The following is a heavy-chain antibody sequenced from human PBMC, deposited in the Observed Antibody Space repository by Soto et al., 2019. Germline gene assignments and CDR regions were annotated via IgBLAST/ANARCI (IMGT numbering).Heavy chain of an antibody. CDR2: ISASGGST. CDR1: GFTFSSYA. J-gene: IGHJ4*02. D-gene: IGHD1-1*01. Sequence: EVQLLESGGGLVQPGGSLRLSCAASGFTFSSYAMSWVRQAPGKGLEWVSVISASGGSTYHADSVKGRFTISRDNSKNTLYLQMNSLRDEDTAVYYCAKDGRNNWNGVDYWGQGTLVTVSS. V-gene: IGHV3-23*01. CDR3: AKDGRNNWNGVDY.